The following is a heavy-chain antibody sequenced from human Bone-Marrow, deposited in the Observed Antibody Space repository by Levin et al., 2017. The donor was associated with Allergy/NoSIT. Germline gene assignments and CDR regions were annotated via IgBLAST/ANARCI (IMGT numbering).Heavy chain of an antibody. V-gene: IGHV4-31*03. D-gene: IGHD5-12*01. CDR2: IYYSGNT. J-gene: IGHJ4*02. CDR1: DDSINTGTFY. Sequence: PSETLSLTCNVSDDSINTGTFYWSWIRQHPGKGLEWIGYIYYSGNTYYNPSLKSRVTISLDTSKKQFYLNVNSVTAADTAVYYCARQKSSGYTFFDYWGQGMLVTVSS. CDR3: ARQKSSGYTFFDY.